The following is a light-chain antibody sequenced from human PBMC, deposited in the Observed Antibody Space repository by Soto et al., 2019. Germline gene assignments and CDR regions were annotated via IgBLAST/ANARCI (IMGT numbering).Light chain of an antibody. J-gene: IGKJ1*01. CDR2: GAS. Sequence: DIVLTQSPGTLSLSPGERATLSCRASQSVSSSYLAWYQQRPGQAPRLLIYGASSRATGIPDRFSGSGSGTDFTLTISRLEPEDFAVYYCQSRTFGQGTKVDIK. CDR1: QSVSSSY. V-gene: IGKV3-20*01. CDR3: QSRT.